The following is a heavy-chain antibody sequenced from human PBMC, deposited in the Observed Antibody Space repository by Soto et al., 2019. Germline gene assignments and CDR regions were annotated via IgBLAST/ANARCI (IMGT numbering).Heavy chain of an antibody. J-gene: IGHJ6*03. CDR1: GYTFTSYG. CDR3: ARDGEGSNMDV. Sequence: ASVKVSCKASGYTFTSYGISWVRQAPGQGLEWMGWINPNSGGTNYAQKFQGWVTMTRDTSISTAYMELSRLRSDDTAVYYCARDGEGSNMDVWGKGTTVTVSS. CDR2: INPNSGGT. V-gene: IGHV1-2*04. D-gene: IGHD3-10*01.